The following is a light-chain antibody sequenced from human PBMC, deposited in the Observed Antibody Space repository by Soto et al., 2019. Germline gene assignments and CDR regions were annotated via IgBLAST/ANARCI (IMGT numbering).Light chain of an antibody. CDR1: SSDVGGYNF. Sequence: QSALTQPASVSGSPGQSITISCTGTSSDVGGYNFVSWYQHHPGKAPKLTIYEVSNRPSGVSNRFSGSKSGNTASLTISGLQAEDEADYYCSSYTTRSTLVFGGGTKVTVL. CDR3: SSYTTRSTLV. J-gene: IGLJ3*02. V-gene: IGLV2-14*01. CDR2: EVS.